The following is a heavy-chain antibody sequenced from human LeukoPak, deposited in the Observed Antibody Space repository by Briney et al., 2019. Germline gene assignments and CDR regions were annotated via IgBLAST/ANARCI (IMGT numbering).Heavy chain of an antibody. CDR3: ARSYGSGSYYIRY. J-gene: IGHJ4*02. CDR2: VYSGGTT. Sequence: PGGSLRLSCAASGFTFSTYAMSWVRQAPGKGLEWVSVVYSGGTTYSADSVKGRFTISRDNSRNTLYLQMTSLRAEDTAVYYCARSYGSGSYYIRYWGQGTQVSVSS. CDR1: GFTFSTYA. D-gene: IGHD3-10*01. V-gene: IGHV3-53*01.